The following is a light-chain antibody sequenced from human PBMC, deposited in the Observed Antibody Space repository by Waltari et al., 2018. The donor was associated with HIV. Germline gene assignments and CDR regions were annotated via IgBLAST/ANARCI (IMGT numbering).Light chain of an antibody. CDR1: QDIRHD. J-gene: IGKJ4*01. V-gene: IGKV1-33*01. Sequence: DIQMTQSPSSLSASVGDRVTITCQASQDIRHDLNWYQQKPGKAPELLIFGSSNLQTEAPSMFSGSGSGTYFTSTISGLQPEDIATYYCQQYTDLPLTFGGGAKLEIK. CDR3: QQYTDLPLT. CDR2: GSS.